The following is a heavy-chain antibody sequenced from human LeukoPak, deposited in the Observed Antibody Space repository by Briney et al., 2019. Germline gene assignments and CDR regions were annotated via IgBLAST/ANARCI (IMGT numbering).Heavy chain of an antibody. J-gene: IGHJ4*02. CDR2: TGGSGDTT. CDR1: GFTFGSYG. Sequence: GGSLRLSCAASGFTFGSYGMSWVRQAPGKGLEWVSGTGGSGDTTYYADSVQGRFTISRDNSKSTLFLQMNSLRAEDTAVYYCAKVASGGSYYQSDSWGQGTLVTVSS. D-gene: IGHD2-15*01. V-gene: IGHV3-23*01. CDR3: AKVASGGSYYQSDS.